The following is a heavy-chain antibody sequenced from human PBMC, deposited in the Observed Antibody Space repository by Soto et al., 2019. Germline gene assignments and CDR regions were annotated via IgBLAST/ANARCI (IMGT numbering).Heavy chain of an antibody. CDR1: GFTFSRYE. D-gene: IGHD6-13*01. J-gene: IGHJ4*02. Sequence: PVGSLGLSCAASGFTFSRYEMNWVRQAPGKGLEWISYISTSGSTIYYADSVKGRFTISRDNAKNSLYLQMNSLRAEDTAVYYCARELAAAGSFDYWGQGTMVRVSS. CDR2: ISTSGSTI. V-gene: IGHV3-48*03. CDR3: ARELAAAGSFDY.